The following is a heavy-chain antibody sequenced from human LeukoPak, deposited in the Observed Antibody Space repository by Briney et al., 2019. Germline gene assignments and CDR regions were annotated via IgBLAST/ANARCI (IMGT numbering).Heavy chain of an antibody. CDR2: IYYSGST. Sequence: PSETLSLTCTVSGGSISSSSYYWGWLRQPPGKGLEWIGSIYYSGSTYYNPSLKSRVTISVDTSKNQFSLKLSSVTAADTAVYYCARVGKAVYHYYYMDVWGKGTTVTVSS. CDR3: ARVGKAVYHYYYMDV. CDR1: GGSISSSSYY. V-gene: IGHV4-39*07. J-gene: IGHJ6*03. D-gene: IGHD4-23*01.